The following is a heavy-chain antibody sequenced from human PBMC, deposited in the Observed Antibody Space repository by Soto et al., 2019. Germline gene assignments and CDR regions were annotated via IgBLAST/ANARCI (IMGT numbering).Heavy chain of an antibody. J-gene: IGHJ4*02. Sequence: QITLRESGPTVIKPTQTLTLSCTFSGFSLNTTGGGVGWIRQPPGKALEWVALIYWDDDKRYNPSLKSRLVITKDSSKDQVVLTMTNVDPVDTATYYCAHLVSADDSKYFDFWGQGTLVPVSP. CDR2: IYWDDDK. CDR3: AHLVSADDSKYFDF. V-gene: IGHV2-5*02. D-gene: IGHD3-3*01. CDR1: GFSLNTTGGG.